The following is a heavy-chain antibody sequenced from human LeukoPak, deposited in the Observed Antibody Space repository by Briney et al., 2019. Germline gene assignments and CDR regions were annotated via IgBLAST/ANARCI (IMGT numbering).Heavy chain of an antibody. Sequence: ASVKVSCKASGYTFTGYYMHWVRQAPGQGLEWMGWINPNSGGTNYAQKFQGRVTMTRDTSISTAYMELSRLRSEDTAVYYCARRGRARTYYDFWSGYADFTDYYYGMDVWGQGTTVTVSS. D-gene: IGHD3-3*01. CDR3: ARRGRARTYYDFWSGYADFTDYYYGMDV. V-gene: IGHV1-2*02. CDR2: INPNSGGT. J-gene: IGHJ6*02. CDR1: GYTFTGYY.